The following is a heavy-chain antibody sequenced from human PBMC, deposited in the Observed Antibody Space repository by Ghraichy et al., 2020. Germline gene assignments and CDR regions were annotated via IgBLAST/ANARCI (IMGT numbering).Heavy chain of an antibody. Sequence: SETLSLTCTVSGCSITSSCTYWSWIRQQPGKGREWLGCIPAHLNWTIFYKPFLNSRVFMSIDKSKNFFSLWLTTVTAADTAVYYCARGVDSAKVAYWGQGTLVTVSS. CDR2: IPAHLNWTI. CDR3: ARGVDSAKVAY. D-gene: IGHD5-18*01. J-gene: IGHJ4*02. CDR1: GCSITSSCTY. V-gene: IGHV4-31*03.